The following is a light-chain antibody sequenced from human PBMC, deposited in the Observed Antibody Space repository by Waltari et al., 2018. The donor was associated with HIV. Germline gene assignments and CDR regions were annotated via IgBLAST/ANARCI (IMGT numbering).Light chain of an antibody. CDR1: QDISRW. CDR2: AAS. J-gene: IGKJ2*01. V-gene: IGKV1-12*01. CDR3: QQANIFPYT. Sequence: DIQMTQSPSSVSASVGDRVTITCRASQDISRWLAWYQQKPGKAPKLLIYAASTLQGGVPSRFSGSGSVTEFTLTISSLQPVDFATPYCQQANIFPYTFGQVSMLDIK.